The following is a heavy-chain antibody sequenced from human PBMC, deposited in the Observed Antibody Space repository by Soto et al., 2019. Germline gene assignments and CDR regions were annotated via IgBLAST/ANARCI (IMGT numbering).Heavy chain of an antibody. CDR1: GFSFSSYA. Sequence: QVQLVESGGGVVQPGRSLRLSCAASGFSFSSYAMHWVRQAPGKGLEWVAVISFDGSTTYYADSVKGRFTFSRDNPKNTLFLPINSLRAADTAAYCCARGRSTTVPAPGSLYFDHAGQGTLVTASS. J-gene: IGHJ4*02. D-gene: IGHD4-17*01. CDR2: ISFDGSTT. CDR3: ARGRSTTVPAPGSLYFDH. V-gene: IGHV3-30*04.